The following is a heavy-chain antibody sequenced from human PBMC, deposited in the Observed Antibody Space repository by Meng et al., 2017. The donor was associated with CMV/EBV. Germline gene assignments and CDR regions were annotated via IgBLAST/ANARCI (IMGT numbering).Heavy chain of an antibody. V-gene: IGHV3-7*01. Sequence: GGSLRLSCAASGLTSGFTFSRDWMSWVRQTPRKGLEWVAAINQDGRIKYYVDSVKGRFTISRDNTETSLYLQMNSLRVDDTAIYYGVRDPDPVPGANFDFWGQGRLVTVSS. CDR1: GFTFSRDW. D-gene: IGHD1-26*01. CDR3: VRDPDPVPGANFDF. CDR2: INQDGRIK. J-gene: IGHJ4*02.